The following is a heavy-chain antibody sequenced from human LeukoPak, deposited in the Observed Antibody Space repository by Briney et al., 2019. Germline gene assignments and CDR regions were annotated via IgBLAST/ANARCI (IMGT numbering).Heavy chain of an antibody. V-gene: IGHV4-39*07. CDR3: ARDGQEWLAYFDY. Sequence: SETLSLTCTVSGGSISSRSYYWGWIRQPPGKGLEWIGSIYYSGSTYYNPSLKSRVTISVDTSKNQFSLKLSSVTAADTAVYYCARDGQEWLAYFDYWGQGTLVTVSS. CDR1: GGSISSRSYY. J-gene: IGHJ4*02. CDR2: IYYSGST. D-gene: IGHD6-19*01.